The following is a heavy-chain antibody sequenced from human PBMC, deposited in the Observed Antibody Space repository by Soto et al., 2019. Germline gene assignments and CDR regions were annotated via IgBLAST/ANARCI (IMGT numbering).Heavy chain of an antibody. D-gene: IGHD3-16*01. CDR2: IWYDGSNK. V-gene: IGHV3-33*01. CDR1: GFTFSSYG. Sequence: QVQLVESGGGVVQPGRSPRLSCAASGFTFSSYGMHWVRQAPGKGLEWVAVIWYDGSNKYYADSVKGRFTISRDNSKNTLYLQMNSLRAEDTAVYYCARDLGARGTRNFDYWGQGTLVTVSS. CDR3: ARDLGARGTRNFDY. J-gene: IGHJ4*02.